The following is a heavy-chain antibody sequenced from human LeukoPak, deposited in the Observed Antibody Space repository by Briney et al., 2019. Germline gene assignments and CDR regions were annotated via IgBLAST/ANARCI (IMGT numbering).Heavy chain of an antibody. Sequence: ASVKVSCKASGYTFTSYYMHWVRQAPGQGLEWMGIINPSGGSTSYAQKFQGRVTMTRDTSTSTVYMELSSLRSEDTAVYYCARESGYDILTGWYYFDYWGQGTLVTVSS. D-gene: IGHD3-9*01. CDR2: INPSGGST. J-gene: IGHJ4*02. V-gene: IGHV1-46*01. CDR1: GYTFTSYY. CDR3: ARESGYDILTGWYYFDY.